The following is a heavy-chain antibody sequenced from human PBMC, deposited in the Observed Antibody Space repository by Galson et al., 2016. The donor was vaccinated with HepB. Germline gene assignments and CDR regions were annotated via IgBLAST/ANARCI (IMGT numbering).Heavy chain of an antibody. Sequence: SLRLSCAASGFTFSSHWMSWVRQAPGKGLEWVANIKQDGSEKYYVDSVKGRFTISRDNAKNSLFLQINSLRAEDTAVYYCARVARTVYYFYVMDVWGQGTTVTVSS. CDR3: ARVARTVYYFYVMDV. J-gene: IGHJ6*02. V-gene: IGHV3-7*01. CDR1: GFTFSSHW. CDR2: IKQDGSEK. D-gene: IGHD4-17*01.